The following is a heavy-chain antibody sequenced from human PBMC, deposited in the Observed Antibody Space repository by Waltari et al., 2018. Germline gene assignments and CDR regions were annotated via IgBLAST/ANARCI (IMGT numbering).Heavy chain of an antibody. D-gene: IGHD3-9*01. V-gene: IGHV3-48*01. CDR1: GFSLPHFN. Sequence: EERLVQSGGGLVQPGGWLRLSCEASGFSLPHFNMIWVRQAPGKGLEWVAYISETSRTTFYADSVRGRFIISRNNAKNSLSLQMVSLRGEDTAVYYCAVARGNYDVLTGFPVDSWGQGTLVTVSS. CDR2: ISETSRTT. J-gene: IGHJ5*01. CDR3: AVARGNYDVLTGFPVDS.